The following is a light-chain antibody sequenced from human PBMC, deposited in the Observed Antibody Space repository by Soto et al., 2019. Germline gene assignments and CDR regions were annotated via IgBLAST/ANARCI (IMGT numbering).Light chain of an antibody. CDR3: QQYYNSPLT. Sequence: DIVMIQSPDSLAVSPRERGTITFKSSHNVLASPNSSNYLAWYQQKPGHPPRLLIYCASTRESGVPDRFSGSGSATDFTLTISSLQAEDVAVYYCQQYYNSPLTFGQGTKVDIK. CDR2: CAS. CDR1: HNVLASPNSSNY. V-gene: IGKV4-1*01. J-gene: IGKJ1*01.